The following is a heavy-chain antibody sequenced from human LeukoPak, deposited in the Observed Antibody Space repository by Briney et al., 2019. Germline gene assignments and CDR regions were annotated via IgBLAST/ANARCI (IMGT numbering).Heavy chain of an antibody. CDR2: IYYSGST. Sequence: SETLSLTCTVSGGSISNYYWSWIRQPPGKGLEWIGYIYYSGSTNYNPSLKSRVTISVDTSKNQFSLKLSSVTAADTAVYYCARDYYDSTGYYYFDYWGQGTLVTVSS. CDR1: GGSISNYY. J-gene: IGHJ4*02. D-gene: IGHD3-22*01. CDR3: ARDYYDSTGYYYFDY. V-gene: IGHV4-59*01.